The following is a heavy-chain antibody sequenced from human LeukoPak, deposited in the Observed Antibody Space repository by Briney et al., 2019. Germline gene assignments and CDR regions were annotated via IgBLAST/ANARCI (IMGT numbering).Heavy chain of an antibody. CDR1: GYTFTDYY. Sequence: ASVKVSCKASGYTFTDYYMHWVRQAPGQGLEWMGRINPNTGTTNYAQKFQGRVTMTRDTSINTAYMELSSLRSDDKAVYYCARVSSSGGYYSYDTFNIWGQGTMVTVSS. J-gene: IGHJ3*02. D-gene: IGHD3-22*01. CDR2: INPNTGTT. CDR3: ARVSSSGGYYSYDTFNI. V-gene: IGHV1-2*06.